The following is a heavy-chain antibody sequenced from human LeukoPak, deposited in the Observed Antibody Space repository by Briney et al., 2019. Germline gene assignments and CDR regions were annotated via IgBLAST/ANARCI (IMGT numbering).Heavy chain of an antibody. J-gene: IGHJ5*02. V-gene: IGHV1-69*05. D-gene: IGHD3-22*01. CDR1: GGTFSSYA. CDR2: IIPIFGTA. Sequence: SVKVSCKASGGTFSSYAISWVRQAPGQGLGWMGGIIPIFGTANYAQNFHGRVTVTRDMSTSTVYMELSSPRSDDTAVYFCARDLIGGANWFDPWGQGTLVTVSS. CDR3: ARDLIGGANWFDP.